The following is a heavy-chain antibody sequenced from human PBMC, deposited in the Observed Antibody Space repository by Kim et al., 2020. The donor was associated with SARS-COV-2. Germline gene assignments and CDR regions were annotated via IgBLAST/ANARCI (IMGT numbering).Heavy chain of an antibody. V-gene: IGHV3-33*01. CDR3: SNFDS. D-gene: IGHD4-4*01. J-gene: IGHJ4*02. CDR2: IRNDGSNT. Sequence: GGSLRLSCAASGFTFSIYGMHWVRQAPGRGLEWVAVIRNDGSNTYYADSVKGRFTISRDNSKNMLYPQMNSLRAEDTAVYYCSNFDSWGQGTLVIVSS. CDR1: GFTFSIYG.